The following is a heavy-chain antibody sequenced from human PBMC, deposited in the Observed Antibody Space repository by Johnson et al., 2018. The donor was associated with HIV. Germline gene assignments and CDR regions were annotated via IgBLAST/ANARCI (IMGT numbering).Heavy chain of an antibody. CDR3: ASALCTWGAFDI. CDR1: GFTFSSYA. J-gene: IGHJ3*02. V-gene: IGHV3-66*02. D-gene: IGHD2-8*01. Sequence: VQLVESGGGVVQPGGSLRLSCAASGFTFSSYAMSWVRQAPGKGLEWVSVIYSGGSTYYADSVKGRFTISRDNSKNTLYLQMNSLRAEDTAVYYCASALCTWGAFDIWGQGTMVTVSS. CDR2: IYSGGST.